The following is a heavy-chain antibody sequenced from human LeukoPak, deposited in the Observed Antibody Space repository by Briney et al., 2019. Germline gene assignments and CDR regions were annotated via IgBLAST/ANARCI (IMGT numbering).Heavy chain of an antibody. CDR1: GGTFSSYA. CDR2: IIPIFGTA. J-gene: IGHJ4*02. D-gene: IGHD1-26*01. CDR3: ARLIVGSSGGEDY. Sequence: ASVKVSCKASGGTFSSYAISWVRQAPGQGLEWMGGIIPIFGTANYAQKFQGGVTITADESTSTAYMELSSLRSEDTAVYYCARLIVGSSGGEDYWGQGTLVTVSS. V-gene: IGHV1-69*13.